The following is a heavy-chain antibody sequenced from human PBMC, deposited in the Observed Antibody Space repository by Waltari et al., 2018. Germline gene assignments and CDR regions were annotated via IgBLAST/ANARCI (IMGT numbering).Heavy chain of an antibody. J-gene: IGHJ2*01. Sequence: QVQLQQWGAGLLKPSETLSLTCAVYGGSFSGYYWSWIRHPPGKGLEWIGEINHSGSNNYNPDFKSRVTIAVDTSKNQFSLKLSSVTAADTAVYYCARARGQQARYFDLWGRGTLVTVSS. D-gene: IGHD3-10*01. CDR3: ARARGQQARYFDL. CDR2: INHSGSN. V-gene: IGHV4-34*01. CDR1: GGSFSGYY.